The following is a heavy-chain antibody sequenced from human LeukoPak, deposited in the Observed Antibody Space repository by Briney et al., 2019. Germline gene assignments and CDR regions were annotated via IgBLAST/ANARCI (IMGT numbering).Heavy chain of an antibody. J-gene: IGHJ4*02. Sequence: GASVKVSCKVSGYTLTELSMHWVRQAPGKGLEWMGGFDPEDGETIYAQKFQGRVTMTEDTSTDTAYMELSSLRSEDTAVYYCARDLGCSSTSCYLFLGDYWGQGTMVTVSS. CDR2: FDPEDGET. CDR3: ARDLGCSSTSCYLFLGDY. V-gene: IGHV1-24*01. D-gene: IGHD2-2*01. CDR1: GYTLTELS.